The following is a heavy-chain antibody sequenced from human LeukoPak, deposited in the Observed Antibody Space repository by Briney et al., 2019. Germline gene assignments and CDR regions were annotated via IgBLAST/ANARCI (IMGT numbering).Heavy chain of an antibody. D-gene: IGHD1-1*01. CDR2: IISIFGTA. J-gene: IGHJ3*02. CDR1: GGTFSSYA. CDR3: ARYTTIYFAFDI. Sequence: ASVKVSCKASGGTFSSYAISWVRQAPGQGLEWMGGIISIFGTANYAQKFQGRVTITTDESTSTAYMELSSLRSEDTAVYYCARYTTIYFAFDIWGQGTMVTVSS. V-gene: IGHV1-69*05.